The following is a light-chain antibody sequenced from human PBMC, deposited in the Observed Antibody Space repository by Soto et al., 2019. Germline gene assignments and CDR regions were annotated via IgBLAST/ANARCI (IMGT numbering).Light chain of an antibody. CDR1: QSVSSSY. J-gene: IGKJ5*01. CDR2: GAS. Sequence: EIVLTQSPGTLSLSPGERATLSCRASQSVSSSYLAWYQQKPGQAPRLLTYGASSRATGIPDRFSGSGSGTDFTLTISSLEPEDFAVYYCQQRSNWPSSTFGQGTRLEIK. V-gene: IGKV3D-20*02. CDR3: QQRSNWPSST.